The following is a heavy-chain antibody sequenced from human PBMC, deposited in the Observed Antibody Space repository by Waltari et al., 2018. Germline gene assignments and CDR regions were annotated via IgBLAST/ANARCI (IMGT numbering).Heavy chain of an antibody. J-gene: IGHJ3*02. CDR2: VFYSGRT. V-gene: IGHV4-61*08. D-gene: IGHD2-8*01. CDR3: ARDLCINGECHSTSGVDAFDI. CDR1: GGSVNSAGYF. Sequence: QVQLQESGPGLVRPSETLSLTCSVSGGSVNSAGYFWTWVRQSPGKGLEWLGYVFYSGRTNSNASLKSRVTISVDTSKNQFSLRLSSVTAADTAVYYCARDLCINGECHSTSGVDAFDIWGQGTPVTVSS.